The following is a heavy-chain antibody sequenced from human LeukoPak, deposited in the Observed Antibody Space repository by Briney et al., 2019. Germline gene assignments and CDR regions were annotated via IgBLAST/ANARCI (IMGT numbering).Heavy chain of an antibody. CDR2: ISYDGGNK. J-gene: IGHJ4*02. CDR1: EFTFSSYA. Sequence: GGSLRLSCAASEFTFSSYAMHWVRQAPGKGLQWVALISYDGGNKYHADSVKGRFTISRDNSRNTLYLQMNSLRAEDTAVYYCAKDLLRWAFDYWGQGTLVTVSS. CDR3: AKDLLRWAFDY. V-gene: IGHV3-30*07. D-gene: IGHD2-15*01.